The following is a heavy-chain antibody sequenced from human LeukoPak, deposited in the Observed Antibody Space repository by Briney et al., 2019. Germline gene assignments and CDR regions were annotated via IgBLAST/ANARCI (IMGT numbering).Heavy chain of an antibody. J-gene: IGHJ3*02. Sequence: ASVKVSRKVSGYTLTELSMHWVRQAPGKGLEWMGGFDPEDGETIYAQKFQGRVTMTEDTSTDTAYMELSSLRSEDTAVYYCATAGSYVLAFDIWGQGTMVTVSS. CDR3: ATAGSYVLAFDI. D-gene: IGHD1-26*01. V-gene: IGHV1-24*01. CDR1: GYTLTELS. CDR2: FDPEDGET.